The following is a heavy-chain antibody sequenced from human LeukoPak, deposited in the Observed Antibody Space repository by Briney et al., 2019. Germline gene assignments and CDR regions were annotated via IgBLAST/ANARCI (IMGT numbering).Heavy chain of an antibody. Sequence: SETLSLTCAVYGGSFSGYYWSWIRQPPGKGLEWIGYIYYSGSTNYNPSLKSRVTISVDTSKNQFSLKLNSVTAADTAVYYCARVSGYDWESFYDYWGQGTLVTVSS. CDR3: ARVSGYDWESFYDY. CDR2: IYYSGST. J-gene: IGHJ4*02. CDR1: GGSFSGYY. V-gene: IGHV4-59*01. D-gene: IGHD5-12*01.